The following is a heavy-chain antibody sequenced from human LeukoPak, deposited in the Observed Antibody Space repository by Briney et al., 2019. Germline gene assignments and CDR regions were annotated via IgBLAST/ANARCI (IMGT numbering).Heavy chain of an antibody. J-gene: IGHJ6*03. V-gene: IGHV1-69*05. CDR1: GGTFSSNA. CDR2: IIPIFGTA. Sequence: SVKVSCKASGGTFSSNAISWVRQAPGQGLEWMGRIIPIFGTANYAQKFQGRVTITTDESTSTAYMELSSLRSEDTAVYYCARVPTVTHYYYYMDVWGKGTTVTVSS. CDR3: ARVPTVTHYYYYMDV. D-gene: IGHD4-17*01.